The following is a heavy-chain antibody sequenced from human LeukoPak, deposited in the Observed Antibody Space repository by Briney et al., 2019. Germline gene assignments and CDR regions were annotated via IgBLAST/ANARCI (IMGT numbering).Heavy chain of an antibody. J-gene: IGHJ4*02. D-gene: IGHD6-13*01. CDR1: GFTLSSYA. V-gene: IGHV3-23*01. Sequence: GGSLRLSCAASGFTLSSYAMTWVRQAPGRGLEWVSSVDGGGGGTYYADSVKGRFTISRDNSKDTLYLQMSGLRAEDTAVYFCAKQSAGSAAWYSLHYDFWGQGTLVTVSS. CDR3: AKQSAGSAAWYSLHYDF. CDR2: VDGGGGGT.